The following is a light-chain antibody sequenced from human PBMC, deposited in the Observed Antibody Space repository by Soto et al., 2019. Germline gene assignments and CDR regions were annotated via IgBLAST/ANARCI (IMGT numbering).Light chain of an antibody. Sequence: EVRMTQFPATLSVSPGERATLSCRASENIFTKLAWYQQKVGQTPRLVIFGASTRATGIPDRFSGSESGTEFTLTISSLQSEDIGIYYCQQYNKWPPTFGGGTKVEI. J-gene: IGKJ4*01. V-gene: IGKV3-15*01. CDR1: ENIFTK. CDR2: GAS. CDR3: QQYNKWPPT.